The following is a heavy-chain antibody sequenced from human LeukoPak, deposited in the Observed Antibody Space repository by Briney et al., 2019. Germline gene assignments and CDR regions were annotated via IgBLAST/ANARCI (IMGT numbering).Heavy chain of an antibody. CDR1: GGSISGGDFY. CDR3: AREEAVAGFQVDP. Sequence: PSETLSLTCTVSGGSISGGDFYWNWIRQPPGKGLEWIGEINHSGSTNYNPSLKSRVTISVDTSKNQFSLKLSSVTAADTAVYYCAREEAVAGFQVDPWGQGTLVTVSS. CDR2: INHSGST. J-gene: IGHJ5*02. V-gene: IGHV4-39*07. D-gene: IGHD6-19*01.